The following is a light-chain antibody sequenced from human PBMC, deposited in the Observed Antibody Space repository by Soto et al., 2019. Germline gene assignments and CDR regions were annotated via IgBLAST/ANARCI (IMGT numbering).Light chain of an antibody. CDR3: TSYAGSNTYV. J-gene: IGLJ1*01. Sequence: QSVLTQPPSVSAAPGQKVTISCSGSSSNIGGNSVSWYQQLPGKAPRLIIYEVVQRPSGVPDRFSGSKSGNTASLTVSGLQAADEADYFCTSYAGSNTYVFGSGTKVTVL. CDR2: EVV. V-gene: IGLV2-8*01. CDR1: SSNIGGNS.